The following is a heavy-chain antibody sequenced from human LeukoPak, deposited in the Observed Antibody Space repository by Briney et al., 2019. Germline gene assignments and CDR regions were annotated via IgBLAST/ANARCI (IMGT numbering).Heavy chain of an antibody. D-gene: IGHD5-12*01. J-gene: IGHJ4*02. CDR1: GGSISSGDYY. CDR3: ARGRGYSGYGRF. Sequence: SQTLSLTCTVSGGSISSGDYYWSWIRQPPGKGLEWIGYIYYSGSTYYNPSLKSRVTISVDTSKNQFSLKLSSVTAADTAVYYCARGRGYSGYGRFWGQGTLVTVSS. V-gene: IGHV4-30-4*01. CDR2: IYYSGST.